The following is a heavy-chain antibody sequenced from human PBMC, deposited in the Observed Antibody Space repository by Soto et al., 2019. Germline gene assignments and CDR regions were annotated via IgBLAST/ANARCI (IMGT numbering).Heavy chain of an antibody. CDR3: ANSYGDYVSY. CDR1: GGSISSYS. J-gene: IGHJ4*02. Sequence: PSETLSLTCTVSGGSISSYSWSWIRQPPGKGLEWIGYIYHSGSTYYNPSLKSRVTISVDRSKNQFSLKLSSVTAADTAVYYCANSYGDYVSYWGQGTLVTVSS. V-gene: IGHV4-59*04. D-gene: IGHD4-17*01. CDR2: IYHSGST.